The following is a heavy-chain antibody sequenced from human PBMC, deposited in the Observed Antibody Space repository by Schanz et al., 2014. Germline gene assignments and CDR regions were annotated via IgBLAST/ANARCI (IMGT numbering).Heavy chain of an antibody. Sequence: EVQLVESGGGLVQPGGSLRLSCAASGFSVGNKYMSWVRQAPGKGLEWVSTIGTSGGTNYAESVKGRITISRDNTKNTLYLQMNSLRAEDTAVYFCAKIERNEDWGQGTLVTVSS. CDR1: GFSVGNKY. D-gene: IGHD1-1*01. CDR2: IGTSGGT. CDR3: AKIERNED. J-gene: IGHJ4*02. V-gene: IGHV3-53*01.